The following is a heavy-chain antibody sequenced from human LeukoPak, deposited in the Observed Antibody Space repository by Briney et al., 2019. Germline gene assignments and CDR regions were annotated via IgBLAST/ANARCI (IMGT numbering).Heavy chain of an antibody. V-gene: IGHV1-2*02. CDR1: GYTFTGYY. CDR3: ARPLFGSDPGFDP. Sequence: GASVKVSCKASGYTFTGYYMHWVRQAPGQGLEWMGWINPNSGGTNYAQKFQGRVTMTRDTSISTGYLELSRLRSDDTAVYYCARPLFGSDPGFDPWGQGTLVTVSS. CDR2: INPNSGGT. D-gene: IGHD3-10*01. J-gene: IGHJ5*02.